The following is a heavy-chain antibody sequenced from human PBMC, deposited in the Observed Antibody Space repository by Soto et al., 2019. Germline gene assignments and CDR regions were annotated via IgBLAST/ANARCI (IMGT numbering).Heavy chain of an antibody. CDR2: ISGSGGST. Sequence: EVQLLESGGGLVQPGGSLRLSCAASGFTFSSYAMSWVRQAPGKGLEWVSAISGSGGSTYYADSVKGRFTSSRDNSKNTLYLQMNSLRAEDTAVYYCAKGGCYSPAACGMDVWGQGTTVTVSS. V-gene: IGHV3-23*01. CDR1: GFTFSSYA. CDR3: AKGGCYSPAACGMDV. D-gene: IGHD2-21*01. J-gene: IGHJ6*02.